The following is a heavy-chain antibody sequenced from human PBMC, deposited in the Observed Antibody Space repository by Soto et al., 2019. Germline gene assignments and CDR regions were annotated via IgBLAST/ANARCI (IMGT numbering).Heavy chain of an antibody. CDR2: VYTSDYT. J-gene: IGHJ6*02. V-gene: IGHV4-4*08. Sequence: SETLSLTCRVSCASIRSYYWHWIRQPPGKGLEWIGYVYTSDYTRYSSSLKSRVTISVDTSKSQFYLRLNSVTAADTAVYYCESYAGQPGAVFYYNGMDVWGQGTTVTAS. D-gene: IGHD3-10*01. CDR3: ESYAGQPGAVFYYNGMDV. CDR1: CASIRSYY.